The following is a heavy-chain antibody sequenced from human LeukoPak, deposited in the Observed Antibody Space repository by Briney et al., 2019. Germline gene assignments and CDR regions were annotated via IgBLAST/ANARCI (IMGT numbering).Heavy chain of an antibody. V-gene: IGHV1-69*13. D-gene: IGHD3-3*01. CDR3: ARNFPYDFWSGYSTGCAFDI. CDR2: IIPIFGTA. CDR1: GYTFTSYD. Sequence: GASVKVSCKASGYTFTSYDMHWVRQAPGQGLEWMGGIIPIFGTANYAQKFQGRVTITADESMSTAYMELSSLRSEDTAVYYCARNFPYDFWSGYSTGCAFDIWGQGTMVTVSS. J-gene: IGHJ3*02.